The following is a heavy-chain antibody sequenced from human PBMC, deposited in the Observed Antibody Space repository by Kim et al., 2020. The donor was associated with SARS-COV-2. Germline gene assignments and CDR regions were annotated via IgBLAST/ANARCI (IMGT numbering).Heavy chain of an antibody. CDR2: INHSGST. D-gene: IGHD2-15*01. Sequence: SETLSLTCAVYGGSFSGYYWSWIRQPPGKGLEWIGEINHSGSTNYNPSLKSRVTISVDTSKNQFSLKLSSVTAADTAVYYCARGRKWWNWFDPWGQGTLVTVSS. V-gene: IGHV4-34*01. CDR1: GGSFSGYY. CDR3: ARGRKWWNWFDP. J-gene: IGHJ5*02.